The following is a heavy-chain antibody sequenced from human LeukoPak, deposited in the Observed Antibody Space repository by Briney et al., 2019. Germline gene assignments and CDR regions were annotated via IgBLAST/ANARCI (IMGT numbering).Heavy chain of an antibody. Sequence: GASVKVSCKASGYTFTGYYMHWVRQAPGQGLEWMGWINPNSGGTNYAQKFQGRVTMTRNTSISTAYMELSSLRSEDTAVYYCARGRRATIFGVVRSYYYYYYMDVWGKGTTVTVSS. CDR1: GYTFTGYY. CDR3: ARGRRATIFGVVRSYYYYYYMDV. D-gene: IGHD3-3*01. V-gene: IGHV1-2*02. CDR2: INPNSGGT. J-gene: IGHJ6*03.